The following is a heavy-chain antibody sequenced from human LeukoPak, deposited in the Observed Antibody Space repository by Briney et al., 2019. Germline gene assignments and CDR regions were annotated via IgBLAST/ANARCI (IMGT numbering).Heavy chain of an antibody. D-gene: IGHD2-15*01. CDR1: GFTFTSHW. CDR3: ARDGRGGHNDY. V-gene: IGHV3-7*01. CDR2: IEGDGSEK. Sequence: GGSLRLSCAASGFTFTSHWISWVRQAPGKGLEGVANIEGDGSEKKYVDSVKGRFTISRDNAKNSVYLQMNSLRVEDTAVYYCARDGRGGHNDYWGQGTLVTVSS. J-gene: IGHJ4*02.